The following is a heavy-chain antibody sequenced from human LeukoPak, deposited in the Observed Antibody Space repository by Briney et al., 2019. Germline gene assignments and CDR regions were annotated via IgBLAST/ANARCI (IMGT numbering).Heavy chain of an antibody. CDR2: IYHSGST. D-gene: IGHD4-23*01. CDR1: GGSISSYY. J-gene: IGHJ5*02. CDR3: ARDSYGGNPTNWFDP. Sequence: SETLSLTCTVSGGSISSYYWGWIRQPPGKGLEWIGSIYHSGSTYYNPSLKSRVTISVDTSKNQFSLKLSSVTAADTAVYYCARDSYGGNPTNWFDPWGQGTLVTVSS. V-gene: IGHV4-38-2*02.